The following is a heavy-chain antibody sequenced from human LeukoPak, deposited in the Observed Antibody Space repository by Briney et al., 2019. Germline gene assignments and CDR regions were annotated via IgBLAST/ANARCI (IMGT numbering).Heavy chain of an antibody. V-gene: IGHV4-4*09. CDR2: IYHSGST. J-gene: IGHJ5*02. Sequence: SETLSLTCTVSGGSISSYYWSWIRQPPGKGLEWIGYIYHSGSTDYNPSIKSRVTISVDTSKSQFSLKWTSVTAADTAVYYCAKGTHSSSWHWYDPWGQGTLVTVSS. CDR3: AKGTHSSSWHWYDP. CDR1: GGSISSYY. D-gene: IGHD6-13*01.